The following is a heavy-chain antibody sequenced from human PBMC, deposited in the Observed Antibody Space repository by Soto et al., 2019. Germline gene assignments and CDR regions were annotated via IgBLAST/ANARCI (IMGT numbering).Heavy chain of an antibody. CDR1: GLFFSDYY. CDR3: AIGGGQIYYKGLDV. J-gene: IGHJ6*02. CDR2: TSGTGDTK. Sequence: GGSLRLSCAASGLFFSDYYLSWIRQAPGKALECVAYTSGTGDTKYYADSVTGRFTISRDNPKNTLYLQMNSLRPEDAAVYYCAIGGGQIYYKGLDVWGQGTTVTVSS. D-gene: IGHD3-10*01. V-gene: IGHV3-11*01.